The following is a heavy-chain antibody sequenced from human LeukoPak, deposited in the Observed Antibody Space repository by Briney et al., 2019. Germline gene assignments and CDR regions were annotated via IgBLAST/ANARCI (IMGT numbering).Heavy chain of an antibody. CDR3: AKLSPTVTTGDY. Sequence: GGSLRLSCAVSGFTISSYAMSWVRQAPGKGLEWVSAMSGSGGSTYYADSVKGRFTISRDNSKNTLYLQMNSLRAEDTAVYYCAKLSPTVTTGDYWGQGTLVTVSS. V-gene: IGHV3-23*01. J-gene: IGHJ4*02. CDR2: MSGSGGST. CDR1: GFTISSYA. D-gene: IGHD4-17*01.